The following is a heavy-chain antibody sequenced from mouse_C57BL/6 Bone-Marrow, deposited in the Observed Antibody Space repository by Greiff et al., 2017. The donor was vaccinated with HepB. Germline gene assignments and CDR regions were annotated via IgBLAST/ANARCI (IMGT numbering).Heavy chain of an antibody. CDR1: GFTFSDYY. CDR2: INYDGSST. V-gene: IGHV5-16*01. D-gene: IGHD1-1*01. Sequence: EVKLVESEGGLVQPGSSMKLSCTASGFTFSDYYMAWVRQVPEKGLEWVANINYDGSSTYYLDSLKSRFIISRDNAKNILYLQMSSLKSEDTATYYCAREYYGTGYFDVWGTGTTVTVSS. CDR3: AREYYGTGYFDV. J-gene: IGHJ1*03.